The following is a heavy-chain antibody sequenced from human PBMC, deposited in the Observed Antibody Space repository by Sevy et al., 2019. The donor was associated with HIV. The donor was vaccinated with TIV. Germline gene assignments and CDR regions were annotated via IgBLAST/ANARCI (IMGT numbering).Heavy chain of an antibody. D-gene: IGHD2-21*02. CDR3: ARDHPSTAPFDY. J-gene: IGHJ4*02. Sequence: GGSLRLSCAASGFTFSNFWMSWVRQAPGKGLEFVANIKQDGSGNFYADSVKGRFTISRDNAKNSLFLQMNNLRVEETAVYYCARDHPSTAPFDYWGQGTLVTVSS. CDR2: IKQDGSGN. V-gene: IGHV3-7*03. CDR1: GFTFSNFW.